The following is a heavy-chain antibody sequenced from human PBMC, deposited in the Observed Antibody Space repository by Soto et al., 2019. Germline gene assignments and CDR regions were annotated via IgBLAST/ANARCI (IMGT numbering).Heavy chain of an antibody. D-gene: IGHD2-8*01. CDR1: GGSIRSSSYY. CDR3: ARHRTNLPETLFWLDP. Sequence: SETLSLTCTVSGGSIRSSSYYWGWIRQPPGKGLEWIGCIYYSWTTYYNPSLKRRITISVDTSKNHFSLKLRSVNAADTAVYYCARHRTNLPETLFWLDPWGQGTLVNVSS. J-gene: IGHJ5*02. CDR2: IYYSWTT. V-gene: IGHV4-39*01.